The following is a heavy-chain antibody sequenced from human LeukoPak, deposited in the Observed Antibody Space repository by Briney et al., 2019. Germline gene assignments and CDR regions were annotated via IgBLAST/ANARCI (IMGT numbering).Heavy chain of an antibody. D-gene: IGHD3-10*01. Sequence: SETLSLTCAVSGGSISSSNWWSWVRQPPGKGLEWIGEIYHSGSTNYNPSLKSRVTISVDKSKNQFSLKLSSVTAADTAVYYCARARLWFGEPTYYFDYWGQGTLVTVSS. J-gene: IGHJ4*02. CDR3: ARARLWFGEPTYYFDY. CDR1: GGSISSSNW. V-gene: IGHV4-4*02. CDR2: IYHSGST.